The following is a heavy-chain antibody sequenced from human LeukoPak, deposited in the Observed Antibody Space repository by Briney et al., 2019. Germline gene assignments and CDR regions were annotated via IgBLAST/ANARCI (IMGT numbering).Heavy chain of an antibody. J-gene: IGHJ3*02. Sequence: GGSLTLSCAASGFTFSNFWMHWVRQAPGKGLVWVSQTNTYGRITNYADSAKGRFTISRDNAEKTLKLKMECLRVDDTAVYYGVRGRGKSYYDLGAAINIWGQGTMVTVSS. V-gene: IGHV3-74*01. CDR3: VRGRGKSYYDLGAAINI. CDR2: TNTYGRIT. D-gene: IGHD3/OR15-3a*01. CDR1: GFTFSNFW.